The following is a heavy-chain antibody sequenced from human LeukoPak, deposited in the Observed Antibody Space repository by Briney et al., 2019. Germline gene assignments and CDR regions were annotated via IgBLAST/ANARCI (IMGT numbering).Heavy chain of an antibody. J-gene: IGHJ3*02. CDR3: ARDDGRRDAFDI. V-gene: IGHV3-53*01. CDR1: GFTVSSNY. CDR2: IYSGGST. D-gene: IGHD5-24*01. Sequence: GGSLRLSCAASGFTVSSNYMSWVRQAPGKGLEWVSVIYSGGSTYYADSVKGRSTISRDNSKNTLYLQMNSLRAEGTAVYYCARDDGRRDAFDIWGQGTMVTVSS.